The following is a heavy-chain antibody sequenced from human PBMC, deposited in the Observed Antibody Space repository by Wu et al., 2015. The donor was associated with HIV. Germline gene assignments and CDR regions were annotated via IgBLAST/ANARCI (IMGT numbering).Heavy chain of an antibody. CDR1: GGTFSNSL. D-gene: IGHD2-21*02. J-gene: IGHJ6*02. Sequence: QVQLVQSGAEVKKPGSSVKVSCKASGGTFSNSLITWVRQAPGQGFEWMGRIIPIFGTANYAQKFQGRVTITADESTSTAYMELSSLRSEDTAVYYCARDDCGGDCYGPYYYGMDVVGPRDHGHRLL. CDR2: IIPIFGTA. CDR3: ARDDCGGDCYGPYYYGMDV. V-gene: IGHV1-69*13.